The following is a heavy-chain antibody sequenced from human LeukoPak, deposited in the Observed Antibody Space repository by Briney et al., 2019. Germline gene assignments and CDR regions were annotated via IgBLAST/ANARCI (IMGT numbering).Heavy chain of an antibody. CDR3: ARSGEFPLFDY. D-gene: IGHD3-10*01. CDR2: ISSSSSTI. J-gene: IGHJ4*02. Sequence: PGGSLRLSCAASGFTFSSYSMNWVRQAPGKGLEWVSYISSSSSTIYYADSVKGRFTISRDNAKNSLYLQMNSLRAEDTAVYYCARSGEFPLFDYWGQGTLVTVSS. CDR1: GFTFSSYS. V-gene: IGHV3-48*01.